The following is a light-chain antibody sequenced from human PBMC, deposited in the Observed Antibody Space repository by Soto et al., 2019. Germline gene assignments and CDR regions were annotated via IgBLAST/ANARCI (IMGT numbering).Light chain of an antibody. CDR1: QAFSSH. CDR3: QHLSNWPPVIT. J-gene: IGKJ5*01. V-gene: IGKV3-11*01. CDR2: DAS. Sequence: EIVLTQSPATLSLSPGERATLSCRASQAFSSHLAWYQQKPGQAPRLLIYDASNRGTGIPARFSGRGSGTDFTLTITSLEPEAVAVDCCQHLSNWPPVITFGQGTRLEIK.